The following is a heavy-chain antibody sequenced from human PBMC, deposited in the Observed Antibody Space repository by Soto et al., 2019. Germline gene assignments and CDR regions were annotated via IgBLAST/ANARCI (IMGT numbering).Heavy chain of an antibody. CDR3: AADGGRNGTWCAS. Sequence: QVQLVQSGAEVKKPGSSVNVACKASGDTFNRYTISWVRQAPGQGLEWMGRIIPMSPMPIYGQKFRGRVTXTXDXXTTSVDSDPNSLTSRATSVYSCAADGGRNGTWCASWGQGSLVTVSS. V-gene: IGHV1-69*02. J-gene: IGHJ4*02. CDR2: IIPMSPMP. D-gene: IGHD2-8*01. CDR1: GDTFNRYT.